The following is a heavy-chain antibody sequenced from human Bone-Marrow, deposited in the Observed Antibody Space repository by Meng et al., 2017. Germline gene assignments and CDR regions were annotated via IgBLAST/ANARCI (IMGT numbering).Heavy chain of an antibody. CDR2: INHSGRT. CDR3: ARGPTTMAHDFDY. Sequence: QGRLQQVGAGLLQPSDTLSLACVVAGGSFSDYYWSRLRQPPGKGPAWMGEINHSGRTNYNPSLESRATISVDTSQNNLSLKLSSVTAADSAVYYCARGPTTMAHDFDYWGQGTLVTVSS. J-gene: IGHJ4*02. CDR1: GGSFSDYY. V-gene: IGHV4-34*01. D-gene: IGHD4-11*01.